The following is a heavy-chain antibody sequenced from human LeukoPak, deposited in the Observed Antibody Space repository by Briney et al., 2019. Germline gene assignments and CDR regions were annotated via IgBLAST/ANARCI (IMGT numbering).Heavy chain of an antibody. V-gene: IGHV3-21*01. CDR2: ITRGSAHI. D-gene: IGHD1-26*01. J-gene: IGHJ4*02. Sequence: GGSLRLSCTTSGFSFRDYGITWVRQAPGKGLEWVSAITRGSAHIYYADSLKGRFTISGDHSTNSVRLQMNSLRVDDTAVYYCARGALVGTVYFFDYWGPGTVVTVSS. CDR3: ARGALVGTVYFFDY. CDR1: GFSFRDYG.